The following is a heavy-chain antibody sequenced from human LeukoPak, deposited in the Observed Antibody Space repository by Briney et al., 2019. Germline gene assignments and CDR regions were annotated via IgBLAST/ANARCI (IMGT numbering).Heavy chain of an antibody. CDR2: ISGSGGNT. CDR3: ASSLGGEYYFDY. D-gene: IGHD3-16*01. V-gene: IGHV3-23*01. CDR1: GFTFSTYA. Sequence: GGSLRLSCAASGFTFSTYAMNWVRQAPGKGLEWASSISGSGGNTYYADSVKGRFTISRDNSKNTLYLQMNSLRAEDTAVYYCASSLGGEYYFDYWGQGTLVTVSS. J-gene: IGHJ4*02.